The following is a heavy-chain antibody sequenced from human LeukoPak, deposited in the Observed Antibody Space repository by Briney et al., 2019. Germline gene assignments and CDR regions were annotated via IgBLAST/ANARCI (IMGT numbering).Heavy chain of an antibody. V-gene: IGHV3-74*01. Sequence: GGSLRISCAASGLTFSSYWMHWVRQAPGKGLVWVSRINSDGSSTSYADSVKGRFTISRDNAKNTLYLQMNSLRAEDTAVYYCARVDSSSWSPFDYWGQGTLVTVSS. D-gene: IGHD6-13*01. CDR2: INSDGSST. CDR3: ARVDSSSWSPFDY. J-gene: IGHJ4*02. CDR1: GLTFSSYW.